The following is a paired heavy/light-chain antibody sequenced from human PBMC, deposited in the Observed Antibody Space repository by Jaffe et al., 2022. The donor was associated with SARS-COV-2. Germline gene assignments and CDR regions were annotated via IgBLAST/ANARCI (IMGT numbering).Heavy chain of an antibody. J-gene: IGHJ4*02. D-gene: IGHD3-22*01. V-gene: IGHV4-30-4*01. CDR3: ARERHHSYYYDSSGYRYIDS. CDR1: GGSINNGDYY. Sequence: QVQLQESGPGLVKPSQTLSLTCTVSGGSINNGDYYWSWIRQPPGKGLEWIGNIYYSGSTYYNPSLKSRVTISVDTSKNQFSLKLSSVTAADTAVYYCARERHHSYYYDSSGYRYIDSWGQGTLVTVSS. CDR2: IYYSGST.
Light chain of an antibody. V-gene: IGLV2-14*01. CDR2: AVS. CDR3: SSYTSSSTRV. Sequence: QSALTQPASVSGSPGQSITISCTGTSSDIGGYNYVSWYQQHPGTAPKLMIYAVSNRPSGVPDRFSGSKSGNTASLTISELQTEDEADYYCSSYTSSSTRVFGGGTKLAVL. CDR1: SSDIGGYNY. J-gene: IGLJ3*02.